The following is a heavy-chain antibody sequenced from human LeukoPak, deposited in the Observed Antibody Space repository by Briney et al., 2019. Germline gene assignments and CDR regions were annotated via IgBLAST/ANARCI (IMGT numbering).Heavy chain of an antibody. CDR1: GGSATIGSYY. CDR3: ARGAALAIDY. CDR2: ISTSGRT. V-gene: IGHV4-61*02. J-gene: IGHJ4*02. D-gene: IGHD2-15*01. Sequence: PSETLSLTCSLSGGSATIGSYYWSWIRQPAGKGLEWIRRISTSGRTNSNPSLKSRVTMSLDTSKNQSSLKLSSLTAADTAVYYCARGAALAIDYWGQGALVTVSS.